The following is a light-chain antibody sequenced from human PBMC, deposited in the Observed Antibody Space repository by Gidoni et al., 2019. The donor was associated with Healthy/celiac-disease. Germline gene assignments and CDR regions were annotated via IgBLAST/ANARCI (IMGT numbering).Light chain of an antibody. CDR2: DAS. J-gene: IGKJ1*01. V-gene: IGKV1-5*01. Sequence: DIQMTQTPSTLSASVGDRVTITCRASQSISSWLAWYQQKPGKAPKLLIYDASRLESGVPSSFSVSGSGTEFTLTIRILQPDDFATYYCQQYNSYNTFGQGTKVEIK. CDR1: QSISSW. CDR3: QQYNSYNT.